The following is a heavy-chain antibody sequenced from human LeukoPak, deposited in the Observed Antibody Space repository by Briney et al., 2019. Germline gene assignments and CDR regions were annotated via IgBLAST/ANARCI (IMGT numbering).Heavy chain of an antibody. D-gene: IGHD6-6*01. J-gene: IGHJ4*02. V-gene: IGHV1-69*05. CDR3: ARDRSSSLGFDY. CDR2: IIPIFGTA. CDR1: GVTFSSYA. Sequence: SVKVSCKASGVTFSSYAISWVRQAPGQGLEWMGGIIPIFGTANYAQKFQGRVTITTDKSTSTAYMELSSLRSEDTAVYYCARDRSSSLGFDYWGQGTLVTVSS.